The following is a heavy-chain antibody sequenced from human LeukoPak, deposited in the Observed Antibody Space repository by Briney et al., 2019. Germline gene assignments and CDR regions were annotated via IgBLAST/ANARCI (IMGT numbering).Heavy chain of an antibody. CDR1: GDSISNYY. CDR3: ARFRTPHREFDS. Sequence: SETLSLTCTVSGDSISNYYWSWIRQPPGKGLEWIGYIFYSGSTDYNPSLKSRVTISVDTSKSQFSLTLSSVTAADTAVYFCARFRTPHREFDSSGQGTLVTVFS. V-gene: IGHV4-59*08. D-gene: IGHD1-26*01. CDR2: IFYSGST. J-gene: IGHJ4*02.